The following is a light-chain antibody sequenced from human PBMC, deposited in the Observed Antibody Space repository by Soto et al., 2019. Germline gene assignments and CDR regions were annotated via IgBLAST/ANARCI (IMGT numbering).Light chain of an antibody. J-gene: IGLJ2*01. Sequence: QSALTQPRSVSGSPGQSVTISCTGTSSDVGGYDYVSWYQQYPGKAPNLIIYDVTKRPSGVPDRFTGSKSGNTASLTISGLQAEDEADYYCCSYAGSYTVVFGGGTKVTVL. CDR1: SSDVGGYDY. CDR3: CSYAGSYTVV. CDR2: DVT. V-gene: IGLV2-11*01.